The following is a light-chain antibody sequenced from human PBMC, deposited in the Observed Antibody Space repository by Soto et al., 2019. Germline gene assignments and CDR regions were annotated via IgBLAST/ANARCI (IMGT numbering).Light chain of an antibody. CDR2: GAS. CDR1: QNVDRA. V-gene: IGKV3-15*01. J-gene: IGKJ4*01. Sequence: EIVMTQSPATLSVSPGVTATLSCRASQNVDRAVAWYQHKPGQAPRLLIVGASFRATGVPGRFSGGGSGTDFTLTISSLQSEDFAVYYCQQYRHWPPLTFGGGTAVEIK. CDR3: QQYRHWPPLT.